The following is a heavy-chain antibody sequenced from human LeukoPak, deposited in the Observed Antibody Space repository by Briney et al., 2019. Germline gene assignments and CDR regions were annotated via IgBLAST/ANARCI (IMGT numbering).Heavy chain of an antibody. Sequence: PSETLSLTCSVSGGSISSHYWSWIRQPPGKGLEGIGYIHDSGSTNYNPSLKSRVTISVDTSKNQFSLKLSSVTAADTAVYYCARSFSTTSTEFEYWGQGTLVTVSS. V-gene: IGHV4-59*11. CDR3: ARSFSTTSTEFEY. D-gene: IGHD2-2*01. CDR2: IHDSGST. CDR1: GGSISSHY. J-gene: IGHJ4*02.